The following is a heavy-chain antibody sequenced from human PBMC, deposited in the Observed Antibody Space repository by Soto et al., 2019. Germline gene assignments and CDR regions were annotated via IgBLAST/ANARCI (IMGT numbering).Heavy chain of an antibody. Sequence: PGESLKISCKGSGYSFTSYWIGWVRQMPGKGLEWMGIIYPGDSDTRYSPSFQGQVTISADKSISTAYLQWSSLKASDTAMYYCARRQAMVRGGDWFDPWGQGTLVTVS. J-gene: IGHJ5*02. V-gene: IGHV5-51*01. D-gene: IGHD3-10*01. CDR3: ARRQAMVRGGDWFDP. CDR2: IYPGDSDT. CDR1: GYSFTSYW.